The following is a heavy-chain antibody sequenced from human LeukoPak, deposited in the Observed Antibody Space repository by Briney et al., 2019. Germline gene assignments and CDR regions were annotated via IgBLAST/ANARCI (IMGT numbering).Heavy chain of an antibody. J-gene: IGHJ4*02. CDR3: ARSGTAMVTVDY. V-gene: IGHV4-61*08. CDR1: GGSISSGGYY. D-gene: IGHD5-18*01. Sequence: SETLSLTCTVSGGSISSGGYYWSWIRQPPGKGLEWIGYIYYSGITNYNPSLKSRVTISVDTSKNQFSLKVSSVTAADTAVYYCARSGTAMVTVDYWGQGTLVTVSS. CDR2: IYYSGIT.